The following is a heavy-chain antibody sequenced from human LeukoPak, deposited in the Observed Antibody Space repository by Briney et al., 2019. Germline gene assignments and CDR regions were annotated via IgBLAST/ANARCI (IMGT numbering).Heavy chain of an antibody. Sequence: GGSLRLSCAASGFTFDDYGMSWVRQAPGKGLEWVSGINWNGGSTGYADSMKGRFTISRDNAKNSLYLQMNSLRAEVTALYHCARCSSTSCYINWFDPWGQGTLVTVSS. CDR3: ARCSSTSCYINWFDP. V-gene: IGHV3-20*01. J-gene: IGHJ5*02. D-gene: IGHD2-2*01. CDR1: GFTFDDYG. CDR2: INWNGGST.